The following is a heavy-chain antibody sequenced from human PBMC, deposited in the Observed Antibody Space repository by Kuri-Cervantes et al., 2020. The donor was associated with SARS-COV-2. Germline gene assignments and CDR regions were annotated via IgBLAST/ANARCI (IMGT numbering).Heavy chain of an antibody. CDR2: MNPNSGNT. CDR1: GYTFTSYD. Sequence: ASVKVSCKASGYTFTSYDINWVRQATGQGLEWMGWMNPNSGNTGYAQKFQGRVTITTDESTSTAYMELSSLRSEDTAVYYCAREGGYCSSTSCYTGWFDPWGQGTLVTVSS. D-gene: IGHD2-2*02. V-gene: IGHV1-8*03. J-gene: IGHJ5*02. CDR3: AREGGYCSSTSCYTGWFDP.